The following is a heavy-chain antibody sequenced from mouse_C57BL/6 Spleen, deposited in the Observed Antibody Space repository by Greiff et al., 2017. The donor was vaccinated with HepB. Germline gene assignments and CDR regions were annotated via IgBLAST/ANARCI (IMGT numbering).Heavy chain of an antibody. D-gene: IGHD2-3*01. V-gene: IGHV1-81*01. Sequence: VQLQQSGAELARPGASVKLSCKASGYTFTRYGISWVKQRTGQGLEWIGEIYPRSGNTYYNEKFKGKATLTADKSSSKAYMELRILTSEDSAVYFWARRLLYDGDYTRFAYWGQVTLVTVSA. CDR3: ARRLLYDGDYTRFAY. CDR1: GYTFTRYG. J-gene: IGHJ3*01. CDR2: IYPRSGNT.